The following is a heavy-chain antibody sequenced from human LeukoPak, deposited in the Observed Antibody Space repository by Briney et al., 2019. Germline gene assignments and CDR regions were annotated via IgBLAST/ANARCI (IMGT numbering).Heavy chain of an antibody. CDR2: VYYSGST. J-gene: IGHJ4*02. D-gene: IGHD2-8*01. Sequence: PSETLSLTCTVSSGSISTYHWSWIRQPPGKGLEWIGYVYYSGSTKYNPSLKSRVTISVDTSKNQFSLKLSSVTAADTAVYYCARLNCTYTNCPMGHDYWGQGTLVTVSS. V-gene: IGHV4-59*08. CDR1: SGSISTYH. CDR3: ARLNCTYTNCPMGHDY.